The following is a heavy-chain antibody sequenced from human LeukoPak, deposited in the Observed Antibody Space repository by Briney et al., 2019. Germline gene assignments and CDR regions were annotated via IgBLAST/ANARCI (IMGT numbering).Heavy chain of an antibody. Sequence: GGSLRLSCAASGFTFSSYEMNWVRQAPGKGLEWVSYISSSDNTIYYADSVKGRFTISRDNAKNSLYLQMNSLRTEDTAVYYCARDINWVGGYWGQGTLVTVSS. CDR2: ISSSDNTI. J-gene: IGHJ4*02. CDR1: GFTFSSYE. V-gene: IGHV3-48*03. CDR3: ARDINWVGGY. D-gene: IGHD7-27*01.